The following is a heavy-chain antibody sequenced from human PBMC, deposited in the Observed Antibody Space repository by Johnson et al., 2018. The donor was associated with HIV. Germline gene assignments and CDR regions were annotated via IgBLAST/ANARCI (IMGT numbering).Heavy chain of an antibody. CDR1: GFTFDDYG. Sequence: VQLVESGGGVVRPGGSLRLSCAASGFTFDDYGMSWVRQAPGKGLEWVSVIYIGGSTYYADSVKGRFTISRDNSKNTLYLQMNSLRAEDTAVYYCARDEVAGAFDIWGQGTKVTVSS. CDR2: IYIGGST. V-gene: IGHV3-66*01. CDR3: ARDEVAGAFDI. J-gene: IGHJ3*02.